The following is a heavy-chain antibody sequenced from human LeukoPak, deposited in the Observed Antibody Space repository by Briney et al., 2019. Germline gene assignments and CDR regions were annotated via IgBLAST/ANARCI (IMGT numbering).Heavy chain of an antibody. CDR3: AKGLGYNGD. V-gene: IGHV3-23*01. CDR1: GGSISSYD. J-gene: IGHJ4*02. D-gene: IGHD5-24*01. CDR2: ISGSGGST. Sequence: TSETLSLTCTVSGGSISSYDWSWVRQAPGKGREWVSAISGSGGSTYYADYVKGRFTITRDNSKNTRYLQMNSLRAEYTAVYYCAKGLGYNGDWGQGTLVTVSS.